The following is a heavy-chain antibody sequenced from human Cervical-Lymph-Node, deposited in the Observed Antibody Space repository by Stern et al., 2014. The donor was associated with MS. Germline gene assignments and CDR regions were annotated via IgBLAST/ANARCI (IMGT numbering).Heavy chain of an antibody. Sequence: VQLVESGAEVEKPGASVKLSCKASGGTFSSYAISGVRQAPGQGLEWMGGIIPIYGTANYAQKSQGRVTITADESTSTAYMELSSLGSEDTAVYYCASLYSSSSQNFDYWGQGTLVTVSS. CDR2: IIPIYGTA. CDR3: ASLYSSSSQNFDY. CDR1: GGTFSSYA. V-gene: IGHV1-69*01. D-gene: IGHD6-6*01. J-gene: IGHJ4*02.